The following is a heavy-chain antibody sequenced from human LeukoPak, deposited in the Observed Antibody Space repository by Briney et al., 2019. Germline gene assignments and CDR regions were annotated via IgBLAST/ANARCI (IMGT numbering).Heavy chain of an antibody. CDR3: ARGQIVGEDFDY. CDR2: INHSGST. CDR1: GFTFSSYE. D-gene: IGHD2/OR15-2a*01. J-gene: IGHJ4*02. V-gene: IGHV4-34*01. Sequence: GSPRLSCAASGFTFSSYEMNWVRQPPGKGLEWIGEINHSGSTNYNPSLKSRVTISVDTSKNQFSLKLSSVTAADTAVYYCARGQIVGEDFDYWGQGTLVTVSS.